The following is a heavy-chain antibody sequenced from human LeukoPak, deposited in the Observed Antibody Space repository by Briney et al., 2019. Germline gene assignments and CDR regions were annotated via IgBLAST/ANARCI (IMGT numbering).Heavy chain of an antibody. J-gene: IGHJ6*03. CDR3: ARVPASYYYCYMDV. D-gene: IGHD2-15*01. Sequence: GASVKVSCKASGYTFTSYGISWVRQAPGQGLEWMGWISAYNGNTNYAQELQGRVTMTTDTSTSTAYMELRSLRSDDTAVYYCARVPASYYYCYMDVWGKGTTVTVSS. V-gene: IGHV1-18*01. CDR2: ISAYNGNT. CDR1: GYTFTSYG.